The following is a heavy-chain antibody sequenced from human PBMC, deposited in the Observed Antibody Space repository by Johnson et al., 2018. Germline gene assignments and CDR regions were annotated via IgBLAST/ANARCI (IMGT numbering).Heavy chain of an antibody. CDR2: TFYYGRT. CDR3: SGQGTIYREPFDY. CDR1: GDSISRSY. V-gene: IGHV4-59*01. J-gene: IGHJ4*02. Sequence: QVQLQESGPGLVKPSETLSLACTVSGDSISRSYWNWIRQPPGKGLEWIGNTFYYGRTNYHPALKSRATITLDTSQNQLSLELTSVTAADTAVYFCSGQGTIYREPFDYWGQGTLVTVSS. D-gene: IGHD4/OR15-4a*01.